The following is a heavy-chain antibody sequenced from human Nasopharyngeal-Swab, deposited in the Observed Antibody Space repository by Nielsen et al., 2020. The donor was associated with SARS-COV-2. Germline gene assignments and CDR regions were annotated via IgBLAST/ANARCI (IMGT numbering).Heavy chain of an antibody. CDR3: AKVSGCTGGVCYTARWFDP. D-gene: IGHD2-8*02. V-gene: IGHV3-53*01. CDR1: GFTVSSNY. CDR2: IYSGGST. Sequence: GGSLRLSCAASGFTVSSNYMSWVRQAPGKGLEWVSVIYSGGSTYYADSVKGRFTISRDNSKNTLYLQMNSLRAEDTAVYYCAKVSGCTGGVCYTARWFDPWGQGTLVTVSS. J-gene: IGHJ5*02.